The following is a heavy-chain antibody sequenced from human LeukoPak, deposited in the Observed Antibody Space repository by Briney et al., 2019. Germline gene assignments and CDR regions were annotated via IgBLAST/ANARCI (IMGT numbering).Heavy chain of an antibody. V-gene: IGHV3-11*04. Sequence: KPGGSLRLSCAASGFTFSDYYMSWIRQAPGKGLEWVSYISSSGSTIYYADSVKGRFTISRDNSKNTLYLQMNSLRAEDMAVYYCAKDRSDIVVVVDAGSDMDVWGKGTTVTISS. CDR2: ISSSGSTI. CDR3: AKDRSDIVVVVDAGSDMDV. CDR1: GFTFSDYY. J-gene: IGHJ6*03. D-gene: IGHD2-15*01.